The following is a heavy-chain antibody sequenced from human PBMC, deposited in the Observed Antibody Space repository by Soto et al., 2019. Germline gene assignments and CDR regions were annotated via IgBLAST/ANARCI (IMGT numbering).Heavy chain of an antibody. CDR3: ARDSSWYPGTFDI. J-gene: IGHJ3*02. D-gene: IGHD6-13*01. CDR1: GGSISSYY. V-gene: IGHV4-59*01. CDR2: IYYSGST. Sequence: PSETLSLTCTVSGGSISSYYWSWIRQPPGKGLEWIGYIYYSGSTNYNPSLKSRVTISVDTSKNQFSLKLSSVTAADTAVYYCARDSSWYPGTFDIWGQGTMVTV.